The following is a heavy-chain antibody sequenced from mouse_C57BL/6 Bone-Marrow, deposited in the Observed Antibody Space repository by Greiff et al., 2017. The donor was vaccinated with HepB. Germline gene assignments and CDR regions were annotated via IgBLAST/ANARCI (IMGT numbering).Heavy chain of an antibody. V-gene: IGHV1-76*01. D-gene: IGHD1-1*01. CDR3: ARRDGSSYFWYFDV. CDR2: IYPGSGNT. CDR1: GYTFTDYY. J-gene: IGHJ1*03. Sequence: QVQLQQSGAELVRPGASVKLSCKASGYTFTDYYINWVKQRPGQGLEWIARIYPGSGNTYYNEKFKGKATLTAEKSSSTAYMQLSSLTSEDSAVYFCARRDGSSYFWYFDVWGTGTTVTVSS.